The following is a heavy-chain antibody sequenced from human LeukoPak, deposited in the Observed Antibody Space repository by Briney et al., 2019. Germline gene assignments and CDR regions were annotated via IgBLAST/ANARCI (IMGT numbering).Heavy chain of an antibody. J-gene: IGHJ6*02. CDR1: GYTFTSYG. V-gene: IGHV1-18*01. Sequence: ASVKVSCTASGYTFTSYGISWVRQAPGQGLEWMGWISAYNGNTNYAQKLQGRVTMTTDTSTSTAYMELRSLRSDDTAVYYCARVDVVPAANHIYYYYGMDVWGQGTTVTVSS. D-gene: IGHD2-2*01. CDR2: ISAYNGNT. CDR3: ARVDVVPAANHIYYYYGMDV.